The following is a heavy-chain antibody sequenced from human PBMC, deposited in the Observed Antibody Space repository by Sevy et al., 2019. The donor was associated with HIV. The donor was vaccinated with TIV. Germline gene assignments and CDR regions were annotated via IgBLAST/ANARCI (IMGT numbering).Heavy chain of an antibody. V-gene: IGHV1-2*02. J-gene: IGHJ5*02. CDR1: GYTFTGYY. D-gene: IGHD6-19*01. CDR3: ARDLRIAVADHNWFDP. CDR2: INPNSGGT. Sequence: GESLKISCKASGYTFTGYYMHWVRQAPGQGLEWMGWINPNSGGTNYAQKFQGRVTMTRDTSISTAYMELSRLRSDDTAVYYCARDLRIAVADHNWFDPWSQGTLVTVSS.